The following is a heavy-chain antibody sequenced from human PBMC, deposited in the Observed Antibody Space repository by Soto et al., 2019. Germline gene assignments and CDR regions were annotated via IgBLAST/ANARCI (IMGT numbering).Heavy chain of an antibody. CDR1: GGTFSSYA. J-gene: IGHJ6*02. CDR2: IIPIFGTA. V-gene: IGHV1-69*13. D-gene: IGHD3-22*01. CDR3: AGGGDYYDSSGYYYGAGTDV. Sequence: SVKVSCKASGGTFSSYAISWVRQAPGQGLEWMGGIIPIFGTANYAQKFQGRVTITADESTSTAYMELSSLRSEDTAVYYCAGGGDYYDSSGYYYGAGTDVWGQGTTVTVSS.